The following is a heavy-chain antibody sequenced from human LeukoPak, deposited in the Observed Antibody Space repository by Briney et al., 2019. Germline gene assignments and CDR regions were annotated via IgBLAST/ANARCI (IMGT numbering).Heavy chain of an antibody. CDR3: AKGLSSSWVPGIAVAGGLDY. CDR1: GFTFSGYA. D-gene: IGHD6-19*01. CDR2: ISYDGSNN. J-gene: IGHJ4*02. V-gene: IGHV3-30-3*01. Sequence: GGSLRLSCAASGFTFSGYAMQWVRQAPGKGLEGVALISYDGSNNYYADSVKGRFTISRDNSKITLFLQVNRLRAEDTAVYYCAKGLSSSWVPGIAVAGGLDYWGQGTLVTVSS.